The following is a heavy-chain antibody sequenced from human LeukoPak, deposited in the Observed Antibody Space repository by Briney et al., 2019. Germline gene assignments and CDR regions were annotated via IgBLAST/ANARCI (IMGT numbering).Heavy chain of an antibody. J-gene: IGHJ4*02. CDR1: GFTFIAYS. CDR3: ARLGESTTDFDY. CDR2: ISSITSSYK. Sequence: GGSLRLSCAASGFTFIAYSMTWVRQAPGKGLEWVSSISSITSSYKHFTGSVKGRFTTSRDNVNNSLYRQMNSLRAEDTAVYYCARLGESTTDFDYWGQGTLVTVSS. D-gene: IGHD1-14*01. V-gene: IGHV3-21*01.